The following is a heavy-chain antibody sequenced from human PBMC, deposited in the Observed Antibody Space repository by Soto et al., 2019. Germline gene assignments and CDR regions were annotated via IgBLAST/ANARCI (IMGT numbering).Heavy chain of an antibody. V-gene: IGHV3-33*01. J-gene: IGHJ4*02. Sequence: PGGSLRLSCAASGFTFSSYGMHWVRQAPGKGLEWVAVIWYDGSNKYYADSVKGRFTISRDNSKNTLYLQMNSLRAEDTAVYYCARDPESYYFDYWGQGTLVTVS. CDR2: IWYDGSNK. CDR3: ARDPESYYFDY. CDR1: GFTFSSYG.